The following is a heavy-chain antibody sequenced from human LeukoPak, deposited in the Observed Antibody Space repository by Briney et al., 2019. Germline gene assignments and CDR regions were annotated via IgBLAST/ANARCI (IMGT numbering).Heavy chain of an antibody. CDR3: ARDSTVTTHFDY. Sequence: SETLSLTXTVSGGSISSGSYYWSCIRQPAGKGLEWIGRIYTSGSTNYNPSLKSRVTISVDTSKNQFSLKLSSVTAADTAVYYCARDSTVTTHFDYWGQETLVTVSS. J-gene: IGHJ4*02. V-gene: IGHV4-61*02. CDR1: GGSISSGSYY. CDR2: IYTSGST. D-gene: IGHD4-11*01.